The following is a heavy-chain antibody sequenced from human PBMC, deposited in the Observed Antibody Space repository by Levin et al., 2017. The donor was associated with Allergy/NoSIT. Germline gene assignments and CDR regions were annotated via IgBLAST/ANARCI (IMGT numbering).Heavy chain of an antibody. CDR1: GYTFTSYA. D-gene: IGHD3-22*01. Sequence: GESLKISCKASGYTFTSYAMHWVRQAPGQRLGWMGWINAGNGNTKYSQKFQGRVTITRDTSASTAYMELSSLRSEDTAVYYCARVLYDSSGYQARYYYYYYGMDVWGQGTTVTVSS. V-gene: IGHV1-3*01. CDR2: INAGNGNT. J-gene: IGHJ6*02. CDR3: ARVLYDSSGYQARYYYYYYGMDV.